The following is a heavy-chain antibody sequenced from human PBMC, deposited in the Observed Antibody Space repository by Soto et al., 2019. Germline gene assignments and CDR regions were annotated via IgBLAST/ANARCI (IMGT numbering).Heavy chain of an antibody. D-gene: IGHD3-22*01. J-gene: IGHJ4*02. CDR3: AKDSSAAGQFYFDY. CDR2: ISGSGGST. Sequence: GGSLRLSCAASGFTFSSYAMSWVRQAPGKGLEWVSAISGSGGSTYYADSVKGRFTISRDNSKNTLYLQMNSLRAADTAVYYCAKDSSAAGQFYFDYWGQGTLVTVSS. CDR1: GFTFSSYA. V-gene: IGHV3-23*01.